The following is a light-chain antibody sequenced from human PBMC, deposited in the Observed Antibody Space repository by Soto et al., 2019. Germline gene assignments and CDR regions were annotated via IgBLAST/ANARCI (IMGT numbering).Light chain of an antibody. J-gene: IGKJ5*01. CDR1: QSVSSY. CDR3: QQRSNWRIT. CDR2: DAS. V-gene: IGKV3-11*01. Sequence: VLPQSQATLSLSPGASATLSGRASQSVSSYLAWYQQKPGQDPRLLIYDASNRATGIPARFSGSGSGTDVTLTISSLEPEEVAVDYGQQRSNWRITFGQGTRREIK.